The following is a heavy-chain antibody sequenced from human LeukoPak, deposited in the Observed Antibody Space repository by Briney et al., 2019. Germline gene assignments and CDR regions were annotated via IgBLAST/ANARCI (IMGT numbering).Heavy chain of an antibody. V-gene: IGHV3-30*03. CDR1: GFTFSSYG. CDR3: ARWQAAYEAYYFDY. Sequence: GGSLRLSCAASGFTFSSYGMHWVRQAPGKGLEWGAVISYDGSNKYYADSVKGRFTISRDNSKNTLYLQMNSLRAEDTAVYYCARWQAAYEAYYFDYWGQGTLVTVSS. CDR2: ISYDGSNK. J-gene: IGHJ4*02. D-gene: IGHD5-12*01.